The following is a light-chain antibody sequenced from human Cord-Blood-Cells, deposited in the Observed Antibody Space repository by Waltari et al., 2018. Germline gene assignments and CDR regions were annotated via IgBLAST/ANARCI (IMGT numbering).Light chain of an antibody. CDR1: QSISSY. Sequence: DIQVTQSPSSLSASVGDRVTITCRASQSISSYLNWYQQKPGKAAKLLIYAASSLQSGVPSRFIGSRSGTDFTLTISSLQPEDFATFYCQQSYSTPLTFGGGTKVEIK. CDR3: QQSYSTPLT. CDR2: AAS. V-gene: IGKV1-39*01. J-gene: IGKJ4*01.